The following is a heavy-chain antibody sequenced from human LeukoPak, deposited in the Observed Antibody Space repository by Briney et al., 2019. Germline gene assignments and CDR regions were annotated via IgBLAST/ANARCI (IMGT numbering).Heavy chain of an antibody. CDR3: ARDPSLYYDFWSGLEYYFDY. CDR2: INAGNGNT. J-gene: IGHJ4*02. V-gene: IGHV1-3*03. D-gene: IGHD3-3*01. CDR1: GGTFSSYA. Sequence: GASVKVSCKASGGTFSSYAMHWVRQAPGQRLEWMGWINAGNGNTKYSQEFQGRVTITRDTSASTAYMELSSLRSEDMAVYYCARDPSLYYDFWSGLEYYFDYWGQGTLVTVSS.